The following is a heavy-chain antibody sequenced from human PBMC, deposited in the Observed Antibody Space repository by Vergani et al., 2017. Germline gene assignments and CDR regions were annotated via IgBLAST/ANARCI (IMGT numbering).Heavy chain of an antibody. CDR1: GFTFGDYA. V-gene: IGHV3-49*05. CDR3: ARAGLRVAGKDYYYGMDV. D-gene: IGHD6-19*01. CDR2: IRSKAYGGTT. Sequence: EVQLVESGGGLVKPGRSLRLSCTASGFTFGDYAMSWFRQAPGKGLEWVGFIRSKAYGGTTEYAASVKGRFTISRDDSKSIAYLQMNSLKTEDTAVYYCARAGLRVAGKDYYYGMDVWGQGTTVTVSS. J-gene: IGHJ6*02.